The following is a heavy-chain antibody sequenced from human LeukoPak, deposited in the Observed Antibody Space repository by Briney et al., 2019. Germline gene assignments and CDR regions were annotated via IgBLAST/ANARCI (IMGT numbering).Heavy chain of an antibody. CDR2: LQNHGGDI. J-gene: IGHJ4*02. Sequence: GGSLRLSCAASGFTFSNYGMHWVRQAPDKGLEWVAFLQNHGGDIHYADSVKGRFTISRDNSKNTLYLQMNSLRAEDTAVYYCGVPAAIVRGLDYWGQGTLVTVSS. CDR3: GVPAAIVRGLDY. V-gene: IGHV3-30*02. D-gene: IGHD2-2*02. CDR1: GFTFSNYG.